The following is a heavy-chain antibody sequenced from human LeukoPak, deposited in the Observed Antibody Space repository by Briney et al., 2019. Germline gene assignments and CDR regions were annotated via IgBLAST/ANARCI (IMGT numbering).Heavy chain of an antibody. CDR2: ISSDGYST. CDR1: GFTFSRYW. J-gene: IGHJ4*02. Sequence: PGGSLRLSCAASGFTFSRYWMHWVRQAPGKGLVWVSRISSDGYSTTYADSVKGRFTISRDNSKNTLYLQMNSLSAEDAAVYYCARAGYSYGTRGPLYYFDYWGQGTLVTVSS. D-gene: IGHD5-18*01. CDR3: ARAGYSYGTRGPLYYFDY. V-gene: IGHV3-74*01.